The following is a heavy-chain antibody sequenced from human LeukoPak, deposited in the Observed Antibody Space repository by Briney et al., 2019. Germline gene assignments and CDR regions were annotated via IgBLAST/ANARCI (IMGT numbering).Heavy chain of an antibody. Sequence: PSETLSLTCTVSGFTINNYYWSWIRQAPGKGLECIPYVFYSGTNTYNPSLKSRVTLSVDTSKNQFSLKLNSVTAADRAIYYCARHDEWATGRFSIDYWGEGALVTVSS. CDR2: VFYSGTN. J-gene: IGHJ4*02. V-gene: IGHV4-59*08. CDR1: GFTINNYY. CDR3: ARHDEWATGRFSIDY. D-gene: IGHD1-1*01.